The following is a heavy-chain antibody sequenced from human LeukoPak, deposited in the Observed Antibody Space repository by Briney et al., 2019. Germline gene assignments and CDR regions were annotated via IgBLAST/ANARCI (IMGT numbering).Heavy chain of an antibody. D-gene: IGHD3-9*01. Sequence: PGGSLRLSCAASGFTFSSYWMSWVRQAPGKGLEWVANIKQDGSEKYYVDSVRGRFTISRDNAKNSLYLQMNSLRAEDTAVYYCAREHLSADYDILTGYSDSDAFDIWGQGTMVTVSS. J-gene: IGHJ3*02. V-gene: IGHV3-7*01. CDR1: GFTFSSYW. CDR2: IKQDGSEK. CDR3: AREHLSADYDILTGYSDSDAFDI.